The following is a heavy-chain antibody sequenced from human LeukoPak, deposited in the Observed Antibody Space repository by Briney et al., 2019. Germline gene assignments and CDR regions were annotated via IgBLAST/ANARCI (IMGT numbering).Heavy chain of an antibody. CDR2: INHSGST. CDR1: GGSFSGYY. Sequence: SETLSLTCAVYGGSFSGYYWSWIRPPPGKGLEWIGEINHSGSTNYNPSLQSRVTISVDTSKNQFSLKLTSVTAADTAVYYCARLMYDSSGYYLGDYHYYYIDVWGKGTTVTVSS. CDR3: ARLMYDSSGYYLGDYHYYYIDV. J-gene: IGHJ6*03. V-gene: IGHV4-34*01. D-gene: IGHD3-22*01.